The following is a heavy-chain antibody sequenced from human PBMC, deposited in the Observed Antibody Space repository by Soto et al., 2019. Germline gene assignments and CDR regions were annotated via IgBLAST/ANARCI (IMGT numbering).Heavy chain of an antibody. J-gene: IGHJ4*02. CDR2: ISGSGVST. Sequence: EVQLLESGGGLVQPGGSLRLSCAASGFTFSSYAMSWVRQAPGKGLEWVSAISGSGVSTYYADSVKGRFTISRDNSKKTLYLQMNSLRAEDTAVYYCAEDHGYSSGWSPFDYWGQGTLVTVSS. CDR3: AEDHGYSSGWSPFDY. D-gene: IGHD6-19*01. CDR1: GFTFSSYA. V-gene: IGHV3-23*01.